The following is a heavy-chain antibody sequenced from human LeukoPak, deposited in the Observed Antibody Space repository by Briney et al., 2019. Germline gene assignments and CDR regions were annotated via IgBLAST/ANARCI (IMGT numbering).Heavy chain of an antibody. J-gene: IGHJ4*02. CDR3: AKAPHIVGATPFDY. CDR1: GFTFSSYA. CDR2: ISGSGGRT. Sequence: GGSLRLSCAASGFTFSSYAMSWVRQAPGKGLEWVSAISGSGGRTYYADSVKGRFTISRDHSKNTLSLQMNSLRAEEAAVYYCAKAPHIVGATPFDYWGQGTLVTVSS. V-gene: IGHV3-23*01. D-gene: IGHD1-26*01.